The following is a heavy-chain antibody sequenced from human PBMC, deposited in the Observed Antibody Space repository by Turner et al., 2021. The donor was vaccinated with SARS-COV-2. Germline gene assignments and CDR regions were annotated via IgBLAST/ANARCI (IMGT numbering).Heavy chain of an antibody. CDR1: GFTFRNYA. CDR3: AKGTIAVPGTFDY. D-gene: IGHD6-19*01. J-gene: IGHJ4*02. Sequence: EVQLLESGGGLVQPGGSLRLSCVAAGFTFRNYAMSWVRLAPGRGLEWVSTVRARGGNTYYADSLKGRFTISRDNSENAVFLQVNSLRAEDTAVYYCAKGTIAVPGTFDYWGQGSLVTVSS. CDR2: VRARGGNT. V-gene: IGHV3-23*01.